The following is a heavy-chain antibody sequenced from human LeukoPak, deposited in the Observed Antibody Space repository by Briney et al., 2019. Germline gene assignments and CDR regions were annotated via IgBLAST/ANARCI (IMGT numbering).Heavy chain of an antibody. V-gene: IGHV1-2*02. CDR3: ARALSSSWCFDY. CDR2: INPNSGGT. Sequence: ASVKVSCKASGYTFTGYYMHWVRQAPGQGLEWMGWINPNSGGTNYAQKFQGRVTMTRDTSISTAYMELSRLRSDDTAVYYCARALSSSWCFDYWGQGTLVTVSS. D-gene: IGHD6-13*01. CDR1: GYTFTGYY. J-gene: IGHJ4*02.